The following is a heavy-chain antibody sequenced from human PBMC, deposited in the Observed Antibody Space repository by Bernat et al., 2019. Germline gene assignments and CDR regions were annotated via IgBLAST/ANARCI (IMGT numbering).Heavy chain of an antibody. V-gene: IGHV3-53*01. J-gene: IGHJ6*03. CDR3: ARVRNGYYYLDV. CDR2: IYSGGST. CDR1: GFTVSSNY. Sequence: EVQLVESRGGLIQPGGSLRLSCAASGFTVSSNYMSWVRQAPGKGLEWVSVIYSGGSTYYADSVKGRFTISRDNSKNTLYLQMNSLRAEDTAVYYCARVRNGYYYLDVWGKGTTVTVSS.